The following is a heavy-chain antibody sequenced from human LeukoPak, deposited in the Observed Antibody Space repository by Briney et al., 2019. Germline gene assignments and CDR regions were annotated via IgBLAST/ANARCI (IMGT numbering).Heavy chain of an antibody. CDR3: GKEGGA. D-gene: IGHD3-16*01. CDR2: IGGRGGSI. J-gene: IGHJ5*02. V-gene: IGHV3-23*01. CDR1: GFRFSDFT. Sequence: GGSLRLSCAASGFRFSDFTMTWVRQAPGKGPEWVSAIGGRGGSIYYADSLGGRFTISRDNSKDMLYLQMNSLKVENTATYYCGKEGGAWGQGTKVTVSS.